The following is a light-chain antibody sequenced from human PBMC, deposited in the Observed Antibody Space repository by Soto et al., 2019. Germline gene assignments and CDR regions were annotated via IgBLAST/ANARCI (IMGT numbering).Light chain of an antibody. CDR3: VSWDGSLSGGE. CDR1: TSNIGSDF. J-gene: IGLJ3*02. V-gene: IGLV1-47*01. Sequence: QSVLTQPPSASGTPGQKVTISCSGTTSNIGSDFLYWFQQFPGTAPILLIYRNNQRPSGVSDRFSGSKSGTSGSLAISGLQSEDEADYYCVSWDGSLSGGEFGGGTKLTVL. CDR2: RNN.